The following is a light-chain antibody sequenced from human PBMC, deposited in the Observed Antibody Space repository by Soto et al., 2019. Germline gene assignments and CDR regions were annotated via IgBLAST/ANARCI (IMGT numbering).Light chain of an antibody. CDR3: HRYGASPT. CDR1: QSVSGDY. J-gene: IGKJ2*01. Sequence: EVVLTQSPGTLSLSPGERATLSCRASQSVSGDYLAWYQQKPDQAPRLLIHGASNRAAGIPDRFSGSGSGTDFTLTISRLEPEDFAVYFCHRYGASPTFGQGTKLEVK. CDR2: GAS. V-gene: IGKV3-20*01.